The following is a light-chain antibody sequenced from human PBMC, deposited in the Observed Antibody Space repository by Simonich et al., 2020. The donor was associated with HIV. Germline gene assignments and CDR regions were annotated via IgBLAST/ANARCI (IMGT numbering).Light chain of an antibody. J-gene: IGKJ1*01. CDR2: KAS. Sequence: DIQMTQSPSTLSASVGDRVTITCRASQSISTWLAWYQQKPGKAPKILIYKASSLESGVSSRFSGSGSGTEFTLTIFSLQPDDFAIYYCQQYKSYSRTFGQGTKVEI. CDR1: QSISTW. V-gene: IGKV1-5*03. CDR3: QQYKSYSRT.